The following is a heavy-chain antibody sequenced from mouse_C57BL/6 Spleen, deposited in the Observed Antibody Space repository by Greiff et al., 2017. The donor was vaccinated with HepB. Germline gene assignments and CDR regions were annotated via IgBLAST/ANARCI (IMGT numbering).Heavy chain of an antibody. V-gene: IGHV3-6*01. CDR3: ARGVLLRSYYFDY. CDR2: ISYDGSN. CDR1: GYSITSGYY. Sequence: ESGPGLVKPSQSLSLTCSVTGYSITSGYYWNWIRQFPGNKLEWMGYISYDGSNNYNPSLKNRISITRDTSKNQFFLKLNSVTTEDTATYYCARGVLLRSYYFDYWGQGTTLTVSS. D-gene: IGHD1-1*01. J-gene: IGHJ2*01.